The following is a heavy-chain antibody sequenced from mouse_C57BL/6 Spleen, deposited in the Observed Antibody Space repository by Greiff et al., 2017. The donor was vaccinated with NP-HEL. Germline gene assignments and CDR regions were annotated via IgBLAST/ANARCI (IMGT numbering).Heavy chain of an antibody. Sequence: VQLQQSGAELVKPGASVKLSCKASGYTFTSYWMQWVKQRPGQGLEWIGEIDPSDSYTHYNQKFKGKAKLTVDTSSSTAYMQLSSLTSEDSAFYYCARGGLLRSPYYFDYWGQGTTLTVSS. J-gene: IGHJ2*01. CDR3: ARGGLLRSPYYFDY. CDR2: IDPSDSYT. V-gene: IGHV1-50*01. D-gene: IGHD1-1*01. CDR1: GYTFTSYW.